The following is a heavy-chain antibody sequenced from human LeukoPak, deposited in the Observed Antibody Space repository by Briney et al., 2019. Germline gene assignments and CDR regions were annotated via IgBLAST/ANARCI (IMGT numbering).Heavy chain of an antibody. CDR1: GFTVSSNY. J-gene: IGHJ4*02. V-gene: IGHV3-66*01. Sequence: GGSLRLSCAASGFTVSSNYMSWVRQAPGKGLEWVSVIYSGGSTYYADSVKGRFTISRDNSKNTLYLQMNSLRAEDTAVCYCASRLRTAAGDYWGQGTLVTVSS. CDR2: IYSGGST. D-gene: IGHD6-13*01. CDR3: ASRLRTAAGDY.